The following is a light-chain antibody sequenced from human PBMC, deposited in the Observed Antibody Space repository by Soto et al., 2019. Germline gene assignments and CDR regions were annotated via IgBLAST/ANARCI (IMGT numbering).Light chain of an antibody. CDR2: DAS. Sequence: EIVLTQSPATLSLSPGERATLSCRASQSVSNYLAWFQQKPGQAPRLLIYDASNRATGIPARFSGSGSGTDFTLTFSGLEPEDFAVYYCQQRSSWPLLTFGGGTKVEI. V-gene: IGKV3-11*01. J-gene: IGKJ4*01. CDR3: QQRSSWPLLT. CDR1: QSVSNY.